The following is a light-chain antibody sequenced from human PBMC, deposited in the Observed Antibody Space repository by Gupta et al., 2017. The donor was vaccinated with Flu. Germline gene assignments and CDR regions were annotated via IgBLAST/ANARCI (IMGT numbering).Light chain of an antibody. V-gene: IGLV2-23*01. Sequence: SALTQPASVSGSPGQSITISCAGTSSDIGSYNFVSCYQHHPDKAPKLIIYEGSKRPSGISNRFSGFKSGNTASLTISGLQAEDEADYYCGSYASSHVIFGGGTKLTVL. CDR2: EGS. CDR3: GSYASSHVI. CDR1: SSDIGSYNF. J-gene: IGLJ2*01.